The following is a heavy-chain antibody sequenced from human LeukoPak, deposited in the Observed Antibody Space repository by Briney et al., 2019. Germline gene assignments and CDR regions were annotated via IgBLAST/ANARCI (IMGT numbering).Heavy chain of an antibody. CDR3: ARVKYSSSWAGDY. V-gene: IGHV4-38-2*02. D-gene: IGHD6-13*01. CDR2: IYHSGST. Sequence: PSETLSLTCTVSGYSISSGYYWGWIRQPPGKGLEWIGSIYHSGSTYYNPSLKSRVTISVDTSKNQFSLKLSSVTAADTAVYYCARVKYSSSWAGDYWGQGTLVTVSS. CDR1: GYSISSGYY. J-gene: IGHJ4*02.